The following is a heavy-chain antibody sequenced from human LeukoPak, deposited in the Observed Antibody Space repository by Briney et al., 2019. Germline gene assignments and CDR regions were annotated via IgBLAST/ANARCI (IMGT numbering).Heavy chain of an antibody. CDR2: ISAYNGNT. V-gene: IGHV1-18*04. D-gene: IGHD1-26*01. Sequence: ASVKVSCKAFGYTFTSNYTHWVRQAPGQGLEWMGWISAYNGNTNYAQKLQGRVTMTTDTSTSTAYMELRSLRSDDTAVYYCARDIMGVGAGPFDYWGQGTLVTVSS. CDR1: GYTFTSNY. CDR3: ARDIMGVGAGPFDY. J-gene: IGHJ4*02.